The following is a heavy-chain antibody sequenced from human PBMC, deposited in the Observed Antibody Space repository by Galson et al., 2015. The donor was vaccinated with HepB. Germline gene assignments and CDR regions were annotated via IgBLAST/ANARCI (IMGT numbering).Heavy chain of an antibody. CDR3: AKDSEGLVRGVIAH. CDR2: ISYDGSNK. V-gene: IGHV3-30*18. J-gene: IGHJ4*02. D-gene: IGHD3-10*01. CDR1: GFTFSSYG. Sequence: SLRLSCAASGFTFSSYGMHWVRQAPGKGLEWVAVISYDGSNKYYADSVKGRFTISRDNSKNTLYLQMNSLRAEDTAVYYCAKDSEGLVRGVIAHWGQGTLVTVSS.